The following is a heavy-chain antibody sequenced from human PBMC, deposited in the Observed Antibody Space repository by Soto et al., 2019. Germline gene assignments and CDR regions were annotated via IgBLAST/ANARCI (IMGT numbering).Heavy chain of an antibody. CDR3: ARDKDTSSWTGFDF. V-gene: IGHV3-23*01. CDR2: ISATGISP. Sequence: PGGSLRLSCAASGITFATYAMSWVRQAPGKGLEWVSAISATGISPYYADSVKGRVTISRDNSANTLSLEMSSLTAEDTAVYYCARDKDTSSWTGFDFWGHGTLVTVSS. CDR1: GITFATYA. D-gene: IGHD1-1*01. J-gene: IGHJ4*03.